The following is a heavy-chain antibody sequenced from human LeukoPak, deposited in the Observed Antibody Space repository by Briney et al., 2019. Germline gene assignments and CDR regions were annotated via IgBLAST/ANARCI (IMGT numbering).Heavy chain of an antibody. J-gene: IGHJ5*02. CDR2: IYYSGNT. Sequence: SETLSLTCTVSGGSISSYYWSWIRQPPGKGLEWIGYIYYSGNTNYNPSLKSRVTISVDTSKNQFSLKLSSVTAADTAVYYCARGVNDVWSGRGENNWFDPWGQGTLVTVSS. CDR1: GGSISSYY. D-gene: IGHD3-3*01. CDR3: ARGVNDVWSGRGENNWFDP. V-gene: IGHV4-59*01.